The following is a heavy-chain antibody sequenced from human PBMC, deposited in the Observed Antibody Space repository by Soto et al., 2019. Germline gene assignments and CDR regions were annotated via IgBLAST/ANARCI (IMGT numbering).Heavy chain of an antibody. CDR1: GFTFSDYS. Sequence: QVQLVESGGGLVKPGGSLRLSCAASGFTFSDYSMNWIRQAPGKGLEWVSYISTSGTTIYYADSVKGRFTISRDNAKNSLYLQMNSLRAEDTAVYYCASETYCTDGVCYPVFDYWGQGTLVTVSS. CDR2: ISTSGTTI. J-gene: IGHJ4*02. CDR3: ASETYCTDGVCYPVFDY. D-gene: IGHD2-8*01. V-gene: IGHV3-11*01.